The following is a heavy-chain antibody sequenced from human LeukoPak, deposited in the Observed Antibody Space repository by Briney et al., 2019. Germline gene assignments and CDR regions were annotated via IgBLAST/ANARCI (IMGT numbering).Heavy chain of an antibody. D-gene: IGHD2-2*01. V-gene: IGHV3-23*01. J-gene: IGHJ4*02. CDR1: GFTFSSYA. Sequence: GGSLRLSCAASGFTFSSYAMSWVRQAPGKGLEWVSALSGSGGSTYYADSVKGRFTISRDNSKDTLYLEMNSLRAEDTALYCCAKEIVVIPAGGDYFDYWGQGTLVTVSS. CDR3: AKEIVVIPAGGDYFDY. CDR2: LSGSGGST.